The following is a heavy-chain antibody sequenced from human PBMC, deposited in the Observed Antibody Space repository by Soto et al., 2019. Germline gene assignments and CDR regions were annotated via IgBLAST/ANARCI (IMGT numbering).Heavy chain of an antibody. CDR3: AKDPSLPSGIAVAGKNSDY. J-gene: IGHJ4*02. V-gene: IGHV3-23*01. CDR2: ISGSGGST. CDR1: GFTFSSYA. Sequence: PGGSLRLSCAASGFTFSSYAMSCVRQAPGKGLEWVSAISGSGGSTHYADSVKGRFTISRDNSKNTLYLQMNSLRAEDTAVYYCAKDPSLPSGIAVAGKNSDYWGQGTLVTV. D-gene: IGHD6-19*01.